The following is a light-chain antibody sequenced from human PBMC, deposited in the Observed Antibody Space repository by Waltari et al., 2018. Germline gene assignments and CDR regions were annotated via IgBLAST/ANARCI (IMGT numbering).Light chain of an antibody. CDR1: HSITNW. CDR3: QQYDNYWT. CDR2: RAS. Sequence: DIQMTQSPSTLSASLGDRVTITCRASHSITNWLEWYQKKPGKSPKTLIYRASNLEIGVPSRFSGSGYGTEFTLTISSLQPDDFATYYCQQYDNYWTFGQGTKVEIK. J-gene: IGKJ1*01. V-gene: IGKV1-5*03.